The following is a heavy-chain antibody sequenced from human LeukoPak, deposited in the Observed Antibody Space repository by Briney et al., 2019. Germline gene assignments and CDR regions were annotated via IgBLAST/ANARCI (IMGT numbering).Heavy chain of an antibody. V-gene: IGHV4-30-2*01. CDR1: GGSISGGGYS. Sequence: PSETLSLTCAVSGGSISGGGYSWSWIRQPPGKGLEWIGYIYHSGSTYYNPSLKSRVTISVDRSKNQFSLKLSSVTAADTAVYYCARVSPYSTFDYWGQGTLVTVSS. D-gene: IGHD2-21*01. J-gene: IGHJ4*02. CDR2: IYHSGST. CDR3: ARVSPYSTFDY.